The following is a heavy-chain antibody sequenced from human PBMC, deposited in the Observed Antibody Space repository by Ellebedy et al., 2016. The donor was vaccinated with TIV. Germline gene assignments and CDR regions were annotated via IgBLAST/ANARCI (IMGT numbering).Heavy chain of an antibody. V-gene: IGHV4-39*07. J-gene: IGHJ6*03. CDR3: ARGPKGYDSSWGRRDYYYYMDV. CDR1: GGSISSSSYY. D-gene: IGHD3-22*01. CDR2: INHSGST. Sequence: SETLSLXXTVSGGSISSSSYYWSWIRQPPGKGLEWIGEINHSGSTNYNPSLKSRVTISVDKSKNQFSLKLSSVTAADTAVYYCARGPKGYDSSWGRRDYYYYMDVWGKGTTVTVSS.